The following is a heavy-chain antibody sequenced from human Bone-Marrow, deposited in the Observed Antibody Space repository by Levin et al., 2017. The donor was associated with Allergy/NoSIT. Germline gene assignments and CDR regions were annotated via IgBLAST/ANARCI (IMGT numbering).Heavy chain of an antibody. J-gene: IGHJ4*02. D-gene: IGHD1-26*01. CDR2: ISYSGTT. V-gene: IGHV4-39*07. CDR1: GGSISTTTYY. Sequence: SETLSLTCTVSGGSISTTTYYWGWIRQPPGKGLEWIGSISYSGTTYYNPSLKSRVTISVDTSKNQFSLMLPSVTAEDTAVNFSASKYSARSTWGYWGQGTLVNVSS. CDR3: ASKYSARSTWGY.